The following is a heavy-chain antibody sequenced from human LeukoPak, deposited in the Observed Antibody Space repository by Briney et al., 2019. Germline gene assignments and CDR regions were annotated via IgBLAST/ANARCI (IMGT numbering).Heavy chain of an antibody. CDR1: GGSISSSSYY. D-gene: IGHD3-10*01. CDR3: ARERYYYGSGSYYPFDY. J-gene: IGHJ4*02. Sequence: PSETLSLTCTVSGGSISSSSYYWGWIRQPPGKGLEWIGEINHSGSTNYNPSLKSRVTISVDTSKNQFSLKLSSVTAADTAVYYCARERYYYGSGSYYPFDYWGQGTLVTVSS. CDR2: INHSGST. V-gene: IGHV4-39*07.